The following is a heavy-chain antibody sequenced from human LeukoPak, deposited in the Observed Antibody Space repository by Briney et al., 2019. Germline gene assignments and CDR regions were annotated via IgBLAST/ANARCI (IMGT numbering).Heavy chain of an antibody. D-gene: IGHD2/OR15-2a*01. CDR1: GYTVTSYY. V-gene: IGHV1-46*01. CDR3: ARLLIRGFDP. Sequence: ASVKVSCKASGYTVTSYYMHWVRQAPGQGLEWMAILNPSGGSSSYAQKFQGRATLARATSTSTVYMELSSLRSEDTAVYYCARLLIRGFDPWGQGTLVTVSS. J-gene: IGHJ5*02. CDR2: LNPSGGSS.